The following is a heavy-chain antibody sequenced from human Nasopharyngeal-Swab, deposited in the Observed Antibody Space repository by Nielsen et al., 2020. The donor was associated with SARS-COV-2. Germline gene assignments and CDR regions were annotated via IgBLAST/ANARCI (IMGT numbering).Heavy chain of an antibody. Sequence: GGSLRLSCAAPGFTFDDYTMHWVRQPPGKGLEWVSGISWNSRSIGYADSVKGRFTISRDNAKNSLYLQMNSLRAEDTALYYCAKDPYGSGTWDGWGQGTLVTVSS. CDR1: GFTFDDYT. V-gene: IGHV3-9*01. J-gene: IGHJ4*02. D-gene: IGHD3-10*01. CDR2: ISWNSRSI. CDR3: AKDPYGSGTWDG.